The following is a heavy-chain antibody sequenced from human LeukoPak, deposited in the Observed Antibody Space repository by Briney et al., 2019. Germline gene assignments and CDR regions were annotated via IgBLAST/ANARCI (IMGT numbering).Heavy chain of an antibody. CDR1: GFTFSSYW. CDR2: INSDGTSP. D-gene: IGHD4-17*01. Sequence: GGSLRLSCAASGFTFSSYWMHWVRQAPGKGLVWVSGINSDGTSPIYADSVKGRFTISRDNAKKTLYLQMNSLRAEDTAVYYCARDRNGDYVYYYYYMDVWGKGTTVTVSS. CDR3: ARDRNGDYVYYYYYMDV. V-gene: IGHV3-74*01. J-gene: IGHJ6*03.